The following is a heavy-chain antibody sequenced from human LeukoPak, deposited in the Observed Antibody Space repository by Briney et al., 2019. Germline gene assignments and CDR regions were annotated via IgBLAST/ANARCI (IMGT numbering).Heavy chain of an antibody. D-gene: IGHD1-26*01. V-gene: IGHV3-73*01. J-gene: IGHJ5*02. CDR1: GFTFSGSA. Sequence: GGALKLSCAASGFTFSGSAIHWVRQSSGKGREWVGQIDKKDKGYATATAYAASVKGRFTISRDDSINTAYLQMKSLKTEDTSLYYCTRDSGTYNLFDPWGQGTLVTVSS. CDR2: IDKKDKGYATAT. CDR3: TRDSGTYNLFDP.